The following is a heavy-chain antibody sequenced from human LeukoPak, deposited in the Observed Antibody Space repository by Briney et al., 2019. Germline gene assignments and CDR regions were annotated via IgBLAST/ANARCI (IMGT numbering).Heavy chain of an antibody. CDR1: GFTVSSKY. J-gene: IGHJ4*02. CDR2: IHSSGST. V-gene: IGHV3-53*01. Sequence: GGSLRLSCATSGFTVSSKYMSWVRQAPGKGLEWVSVIHSSGSTDYADSVKGRFTISRDNSKNTVYLQMNSLRAEDTAVYYCARDPAGIAVAGNYWGQGTLVTVSS. D-gene: IGHD6-19*01. CDR3: ARDPAGIAVAGNY.